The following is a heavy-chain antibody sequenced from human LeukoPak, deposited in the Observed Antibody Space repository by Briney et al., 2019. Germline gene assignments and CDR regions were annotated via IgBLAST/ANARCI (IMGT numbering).Heavy chain of an antibody. CDR3: ARAPWYYGSGVEA. J-gene: IGHJ5*02. V-gene: IGHV4-61*02. CDR1: GSSISSGSYY. Sequence: SETLSLTCTVSGSSISSGSYYWSWIRQPAGKGLEWIGRIYTSGSTNYNPSLKSRVTISVDTSKNQFSLKLSSVTAADTAVCYCARAPWYYGSGVEAWGQGTLVTVSS. CDR2: IYTSGST. D-gene: IGHD3-10*01.